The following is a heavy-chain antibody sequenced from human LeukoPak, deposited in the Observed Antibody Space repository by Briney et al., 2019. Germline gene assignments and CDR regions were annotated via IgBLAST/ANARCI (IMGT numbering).Heavy chain of an antibody. CDR3: ARSMVRGVVPYYGMDV. D-gene: IGHD3-10*01. CDR1: GYTFTGYY. V-gene: IGHV1-2*04. J-gene: IGHJ6*04. Sequence: ASVKVSCKASGYTFTGYYMHWVRQAPGQGLEWMGWINPNSGGTNYAQNFQGWVTMTRDTSISTAYMELSRLRSDDTAVYYCARSMVRGVVPYYGMDVWGKGTTVTVSS. CDR2: INPNSGGT.